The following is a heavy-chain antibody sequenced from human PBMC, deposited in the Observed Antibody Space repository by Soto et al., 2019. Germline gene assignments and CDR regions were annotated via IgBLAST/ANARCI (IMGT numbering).Heavy chain of an antibody. Sequence: QLQLQESGSELVKPSQTLSLTCAVSGGSISSGGYSWSWIRQPPGKGLEWIGYIYHSGSTYYNPSLXSXXTISVDRSKNQFSLKLSSVTAADTAVYYCARDPGLWGRGTLVTVSS. V-gene: IGHV4-30-2*01. J-gene: IGHJ2*01. CDR1: GGSISSGGYS. CDR3: ARDPGL. CDR2: IYHSGST.